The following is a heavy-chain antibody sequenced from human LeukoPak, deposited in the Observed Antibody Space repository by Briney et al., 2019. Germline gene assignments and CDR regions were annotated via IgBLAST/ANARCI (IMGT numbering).Heavy chain of an antibody. CDR3: AREISSHDAFDI. V-gene: IGHV4-59*01. Sequence: SETLSLTCTVSGGSISSYYWSWIRQPPGKGVEWIGYIYYSGRTNYTPSLKSRVTISVDTSKNQFSLKLSSVTAADAAVYYCAREISSHDAFDIWGQGTMVTVSS. CDR1: GGSISSYY. J-gene: IGHJ3*02. D-gene: IGHD3-3*02. CDR2: IYYSGRT.